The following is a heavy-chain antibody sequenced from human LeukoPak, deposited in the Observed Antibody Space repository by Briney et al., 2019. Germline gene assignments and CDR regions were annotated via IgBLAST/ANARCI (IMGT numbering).Heavy chain of an antibody. CDR1: GGTLSSYA. J-gene: IGHJ4*02. V-gene: IGHV1-69*05. Sequence: SVKVSCKASGGTLSSYAISWVRQAPGQGLEWMGGIIPIFGTANYAQKFQGRVTITTDESTSTAYMELSSLRSEDTAVYYCARGPSRYYGSGSYFDYWGQGTLVSVSS. D-gene: IGHD3-10*01. CDR2: IIPIFGTA. CDR3: ARGPSRYYGSGSYFDY.